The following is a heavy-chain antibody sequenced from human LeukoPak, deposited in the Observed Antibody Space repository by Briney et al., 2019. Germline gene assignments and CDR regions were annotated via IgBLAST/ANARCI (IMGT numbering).Heavy chain of an antibody. CDR1: GFTFNNYG. CDR2: IRYDGSNK. CDR3: AKDLSPAADGTYFDF. D-gene: IGHD6-13*01. V-gene: IGHV3-30*02. Sequence: GGSLRLSCAASGFTFNNYGMHWVRQAPGKGLEWVAFIRYDGSNKYYADSVKGRFTISRDNSKNTLYLQMNSLRAEDTAVYYCAKDLSPAADGTYFDFWGQGTLVTVSS. J-gene: IGHJ4*02.